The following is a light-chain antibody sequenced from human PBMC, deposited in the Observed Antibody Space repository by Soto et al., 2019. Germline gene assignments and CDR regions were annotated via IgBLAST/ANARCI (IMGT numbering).Light chain of an antibody. CDR1: QSISSY. V-gene: IGKV1-27*01. J-gene: IGKJ4*01. Sequence: DIQMTQSPSSLSASVVDRVTITFRASQSISSYLNWYQQKPGKAPKLLIYAASTLQSGVPSRFSGSGSGTDFTLTISSLQPEDVATYYCQKYNSAPNPFGGGTKVDIK. CDR3: QKYNSAPNP. CDR2: AAS.